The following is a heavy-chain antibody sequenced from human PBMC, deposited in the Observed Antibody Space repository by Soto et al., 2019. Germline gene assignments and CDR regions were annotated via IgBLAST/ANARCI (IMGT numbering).Heavy chain of an antibody. Sequence: QVQLQESGPGLVKPSQTLSLTCTVSGGSISSGGYYWGWIRQHPGKGLEWIGYIYYSGSTYYNPSLKSRVTIAVATSKNQFSLKLSSVTAADTAVYYSASGSKSDYFSNWFDPWGQGTLVTVSS. CDR2: IYYSGST. V-gene: IGHV4-31*03. CDR3: ASGSKSDYFSNWFDP. CDR1: GGSISSGGYY. D-gene: IGHD4-17*01. J-gene: IGHJ5*02.